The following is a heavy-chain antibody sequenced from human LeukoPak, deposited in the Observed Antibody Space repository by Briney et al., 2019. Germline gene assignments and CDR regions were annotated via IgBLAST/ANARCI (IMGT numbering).Heavy chain of an antibody. J-gene: IGHJ4*02. CDR2: VYYTGST. Sequence: SETLSLTCTVSGGSISSSGYYWGWIRQPPGKGLEWVGSVYYTGSTFYNPSLKSRVTTSVDTSKNHFSLNLSSVTAADTAVYYCARHRGRYYDSGSYYYFDYWGQGTLDTVSS. CDR3: ARHRGRYYDSGSYYYFDY. CDR1: GGSISSSGYY. V-gene: IGHV4-39*02. D-gene: IGHD3-10*01.